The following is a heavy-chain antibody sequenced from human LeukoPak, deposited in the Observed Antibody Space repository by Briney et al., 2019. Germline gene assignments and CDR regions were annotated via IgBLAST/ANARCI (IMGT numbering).Heavy chain of an antibody. J-gene: IGHJ6*03. CDR2: IYHSGST. V-gene: IGHV4-4*02. Sequence: SETLSLTCAVSGGSISSRNWWSWVRQPPGKGLEWIGEIYHSGSTNYNPSLKTRVTISVDKSKNQFSLKLSSVTAADTAVYYCARGSLGNYDCWSGYYIYYYYMDVWGKGTTVTVSS. CDR3: ARGSLGNYDCWSGYYIYYYYMDV. D-gene: IGHD3-3*01. CDR1: GGSISSRNW.